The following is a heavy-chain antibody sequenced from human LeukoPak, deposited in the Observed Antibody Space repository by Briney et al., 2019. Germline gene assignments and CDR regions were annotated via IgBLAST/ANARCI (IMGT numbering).Heavy chain of an antibody. Sequence: TGGSLRLSCAASGFTFSSYNMNWVRQAPGKGLEWVSYISSSSSTIYYADSVKGRFTISRDNAKNSLYLQMNSLRAEDTAVYYCARSGSYRLDYWGQGTLATVSS. CDR1: GFTFSSYN. V-gene: IGHV3-48*01. CDR2: ISSSSSTI. J-gene: IGHJ4*02. D-gene: IGHD1-26*01. CDR3: ARSGSYRLDY.